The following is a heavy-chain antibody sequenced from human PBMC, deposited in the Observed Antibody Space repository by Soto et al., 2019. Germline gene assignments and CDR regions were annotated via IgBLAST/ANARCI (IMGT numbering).Heavy chain of an antibody. V-gene: IGHV1-18*04. CDR1: GYTFTSYG. J-gene: IGHJ4*02. CDR2: ISAYNGNT. CDR3: ARDGIWFGEFPFDY. D-gene: IGHD3-10*01. Sequence: GASVKVSCKASGYTFTSYGISWVRPAPGQGLEWMGWISAYNGNTNYAQKLQGRVTMTTDTSTSTAYMELRSLRSDDTAVYYCARDGIWFGEFPFDYWGQGTLVTVSS.